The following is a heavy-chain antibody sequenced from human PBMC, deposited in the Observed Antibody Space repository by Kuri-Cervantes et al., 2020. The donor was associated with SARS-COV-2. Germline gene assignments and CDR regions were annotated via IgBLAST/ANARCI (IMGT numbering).Heavy chain of an antibody. CDR2: INPRSGGT. Sequence: ASVKVSCKASGYTFTNYYVHWVRQAPGQGLEWMGWINPRSGGTKSAQKFQGRVTMTRDTSISTAYMELSRLRSDDTAVYYCARDWYYDILTGWCGYWGQGTLVTVSS. D-gene: IGHD3-9*01. CDR1: GYTFTNYY. J-gene: IGHJ4*02. V-gene: IGHV1-2*02. CDR3: ARDWYYDILTGWCGY.